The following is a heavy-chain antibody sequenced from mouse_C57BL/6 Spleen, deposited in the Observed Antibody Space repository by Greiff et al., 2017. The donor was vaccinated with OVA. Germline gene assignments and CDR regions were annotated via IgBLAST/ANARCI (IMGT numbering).Heavy chain of an antibody. Sequence: VQLQESGPELVKPGASVKMSCKASGYTFTDYYMHWVKQKPGKGLEWIGEIYPGSGNTYYNEKFKGKATLTADTSSSTAYMQLSSLTSEDSAVYGQFYYGLLGGQGTTLTVSS. CDR1: YTFTDYYM. CDR3: YYGLL. D-gene: IGHD1-2*01. V-gene: IGHV1-83*01. J-gene: IGHJ2*01. CDR2: YPGSGNTY.